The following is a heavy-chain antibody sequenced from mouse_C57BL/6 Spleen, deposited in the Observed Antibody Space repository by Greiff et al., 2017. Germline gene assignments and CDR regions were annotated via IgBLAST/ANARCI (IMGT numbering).Heavy chain of an antibody. CDR1: GYTFTDYE. V-gene: IGHV1-15*01. CDR2: IDPETGGT. D-gene: IGHD1-2*01. CDR3: TRYGTTAPFDY. J-gene: IGHJ2*01. Sequence: QVQLQQSGAELVRPGASVTLSCKASGYTFTDYEMHWVKQTPVHGLEWIGAIDPETGGTDYNQKFKGKAILTADKSSSTAYMELRSLTSEDSAVYYCTRYGTTAPFDYWGQGTTLTVSS.